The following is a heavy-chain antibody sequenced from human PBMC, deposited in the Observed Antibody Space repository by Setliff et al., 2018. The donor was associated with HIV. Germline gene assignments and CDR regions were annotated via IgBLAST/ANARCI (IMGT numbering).Heavy chain of an antibody. J-gene: IGHJ5*02. D-gene: IGHD3-3*01. Sequence: GESLKISCEAYGLTFDYYAMTWVRQAPGKGLEWVSGISGSGDRTYYADSVKGRFTVSRDNSKNTLFLQMNNLRAEDTAIYFCAKDYTPTFWEYNWFDTWGQGTLFTVSS. CDR2: ISGSGDRT. V-gene: IGHV3-23*01. CDR1: GLTFDYYA. CDR3: AKDYTPTFWEYNWFDT.